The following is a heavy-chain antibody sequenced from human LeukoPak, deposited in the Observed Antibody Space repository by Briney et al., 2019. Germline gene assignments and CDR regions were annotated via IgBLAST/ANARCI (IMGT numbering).Heavy chain of an antibody. D-gene: IGHD2/OR15-2a*01. CDR2: ISSLGT. Sequence: GGSLRLSCVASGFMFSHYGMTWVRQAPGKGLEWVATISSLGTEYADSVKGRFTISRDNAKNTLHLQMNSLRGDDSGLYYCVAAGGNRSWSQGSPVTVSS. J-gene: IGHJ4*02. CDR1: GFMFSHYG. V-gene: IGHV3-23*01. CDR3: VAAGGNRS.